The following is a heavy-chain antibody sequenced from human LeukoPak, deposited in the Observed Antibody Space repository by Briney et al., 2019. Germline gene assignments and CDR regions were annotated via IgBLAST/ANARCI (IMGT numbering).Heavy chain of an antibody. CDR3: AREVVPAAIKD. J-gene: IGHJ4*02. Sequence: PSETLSLTCAVSGGSISSGGYSWSWIRQPPGKGLEWIGYIYHSGSTYYNPSLKSRVTISVDRSKNQFSLKLSSVTAADTAVYYCAREVVPAAIKDWGQGTLVTVSS. CDR1: GGSISSGGYS. CDR2: IYHSGST. D-gene: IGHD2-2*02. V-gene: IGHV4-30-2*01.